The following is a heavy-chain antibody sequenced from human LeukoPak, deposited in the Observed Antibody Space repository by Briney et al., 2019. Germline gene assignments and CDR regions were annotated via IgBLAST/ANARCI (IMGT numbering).Heavy chain of an antibody. J-gene: IGHJ6*02. CDR2: INPNSGGA. V-gene: IGHV1-2*02. CDR3: ARRAVYYYYGMDV. D-gene: IGHD6-25*01. CDR1: GYGFTGYY. Sequence: ASVKVSCKASGYGFTGYYIHWVRQGPGQGLEWMGWINPNSGGANYAQKFQGRVTMARDTSISTAYMELTRLNSDDTAVYYCARRAVYYYYGMDVWGQGSTVTVSS.